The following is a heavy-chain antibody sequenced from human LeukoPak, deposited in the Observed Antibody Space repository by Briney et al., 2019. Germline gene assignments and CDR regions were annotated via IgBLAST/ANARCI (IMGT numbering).Heavy chain of an antibody. Sequence: SETSSLTCAVYGGSFSGYYWSWIRQPPGKGLEWIGEINHSGSTNYNPSLKSRVTISVDTSKNQFSLKLSSVTAADTAVYYCARGLRCSSTSSYQYYYYYYYMDVWGKGTTVTVSS. V-gene: IGHV4-34*01. D-gene: IGHD2-2*01. CDR3: ARGLRCSSTSSYQYYYYYYYMDV. J-gene: IGHJ6*03. CDR1: GGSFSGYY. CDR2: INHSGST.